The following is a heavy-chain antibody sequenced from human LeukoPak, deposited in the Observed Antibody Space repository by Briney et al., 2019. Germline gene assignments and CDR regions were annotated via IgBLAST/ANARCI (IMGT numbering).Heavy chain of an antibody. J-gene: IGHJ4*02. V-gene: IGHV1-24*01. CDR2: FDPEDGET. CDR1: GYTLTELS. D-gene: IGHD3-3*01. Sequence: GASVKVSCKVSGYTLTELSMHWVRQAPGKGLEWMGGFDPEDGETIYAQKFQGRVTMTEDTSTDTAYMELSSLRAEDTAVYYCARRLDYDFWSGEGFDYWGQGTLVTVSS. CDR3: ARRLDYDFWSGEGFDY.